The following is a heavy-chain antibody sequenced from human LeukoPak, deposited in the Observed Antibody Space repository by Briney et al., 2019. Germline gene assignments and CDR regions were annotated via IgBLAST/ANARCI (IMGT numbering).Heavy chain of an antibody. Sequence: GGSLRLSCADSGFMFNNDWMHWVRQAPGKGLEWVSRIRSDGRSTSYADSVKGRFTISRDNAKSMLYLQMNTVRAEDSALYYCARVISDLLDFDFDYWGQGTLVTVSS. V-gene: IGHV3-74*01. CDR3: ARVISDLLDFDFDY. CDR2: IRSDGRST. J-gene: IGHJ4*02. CDR1: GFMFNNDW. D-gene: IGHD3-16*01.